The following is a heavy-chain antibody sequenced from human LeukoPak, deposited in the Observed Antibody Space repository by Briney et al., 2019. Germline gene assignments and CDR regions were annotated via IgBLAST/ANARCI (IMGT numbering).Heavy chain of an antibody. CDR2: IYPGDSDT. Sequence: MPGESPKISCKGSGYSFTSYWIGWVRQMPGKGLEWMGIIYPGDSDTRYSPSFQGQVTISADKSISTAYLQWSSLKASDTAMYYCARRGNSAMVSMVSDYWGQGTLVTVSS. V-gene: IGHV5-51*01. D-gene: IGHD5-18*01. J-gene: IGHJ4*02. CDR3: ARRGNSAMVSMVSDY. CDR1: GYSFTSYW.